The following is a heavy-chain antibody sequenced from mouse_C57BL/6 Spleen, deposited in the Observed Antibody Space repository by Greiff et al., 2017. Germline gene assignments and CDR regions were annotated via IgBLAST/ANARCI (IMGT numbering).Heavy chain of an antibody. Sequence: QVHVKQSGAELVRPGASVTLSCKASGYTFTDYEMHWVKQTPVHGLEWIGAIDPETGGTAYNQKFKGKAILTADKSSSTAYMELRSLTSEDSAVYYCTLYYDYPAWFAYWGQGTLVTVSA. CDR2: IDPETGGT. D-gene: IGHD2-4*01. CDR1: GYTFTDYE. CDR3: TLYYDYPAWFAY. J-gene: IGHJ3*01. V-gene: IGHV1-15*01.